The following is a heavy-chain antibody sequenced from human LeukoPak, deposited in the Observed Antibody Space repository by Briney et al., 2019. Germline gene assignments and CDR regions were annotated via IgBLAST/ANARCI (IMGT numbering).Heavy chain of an antibody. Sequence: SETLSLTCTVSGGSISSSSYYWGWIRQPPGKGPEWIGSIYYSGSTYDNPSLTSRVTISADTSRNQFSLKLSSVTAADTAVYYCARVCSGGACSDFWGQGTLVTVSS. CDR2: IYYSGST. CDR1: GGSISSSSYY. V-gene: IGHV4-39*01. D-gene: IGHD2-15*01. CDR3: ARVCSGGACSDF. J-gene: IGHJ4*02.